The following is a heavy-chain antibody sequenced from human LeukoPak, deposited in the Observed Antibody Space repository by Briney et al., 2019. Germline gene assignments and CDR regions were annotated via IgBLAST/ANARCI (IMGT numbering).Heavy chain of an antibody. CDR2: IYYSGST. Sequence: SETLSLTCTVSGGSSSGYYWNWIRQPPGKGLEWIGSIYYSGSTNYNPSLESRVTFSVDTSKNQFSLQLNSVTAADTAVYYCARQGGAYSFDYWGQGTLVTVSS. J-gene: IGHJ4*02. CDR1: GGSSSGYY. V-gene: IGHV4-59*08. D-gene: IGHD4-11*01. CDR3: ARQGGAYSFDY.